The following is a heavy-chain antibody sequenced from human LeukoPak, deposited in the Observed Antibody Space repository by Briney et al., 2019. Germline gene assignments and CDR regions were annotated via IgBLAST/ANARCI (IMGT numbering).Heavy chain of an antibody. V-gene: IGHV3-66*01. J-gene: IGHJ4*02. D-gene: IGHD3-22*01. CDR2: IYSGGST. Sequence: GGSLRLSCAASGFTVSSNYMSWVRQAPGKGLEWVSVIYSGGSTYYADSVKGRFTISRDNSKNTLYLQMNSLRAEDTAVYYCAPSSRYYDSSGYIYWGQGTLVTVSS. CDR1: GFTVSSNY. CDR3: APSSRYYDSSGYIY.